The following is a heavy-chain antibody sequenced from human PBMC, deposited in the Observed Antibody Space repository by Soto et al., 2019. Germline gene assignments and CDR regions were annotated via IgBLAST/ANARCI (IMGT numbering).Heavy chain of an antibody. CDR3: VRHHGPTTPDNWFDP. CDR1: GYTFFTYD. J-gene: IGHJ5*02. V-gene: IGHV1-18*01. Sequence: QVHLVQSGVEVKTPGASVKVSCQASGYTFFTYDISWVRQAPGQGLEWMGWISTNSGDTKYAQKVQGRVTMTTDTSTTTTDLELLSPRSAAPAVYHCVRHHGPTTPDNWFDPWGQGTLVTVSS. CDR2: ISTNSGDT. D-gene: IGHD1-1*01.